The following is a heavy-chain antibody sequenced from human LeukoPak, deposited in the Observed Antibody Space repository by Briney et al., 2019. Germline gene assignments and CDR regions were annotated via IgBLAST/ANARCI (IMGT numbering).Heavy chain of an antibody. CDR3: ARDRFSSGWNRDPFDI. J-gene: IGHJ3*02. D-gene: IGHD6-19*01. Sequence: SETLSLTCTVSGGSINSYYWRWIRQPAGKGLEWIGRIYTSGSTNYNPSLKSRVTMSVDTSKNQFSLKLNSVTAADTAVYYCARDRFSSGWNRDPFDIWGQGTMVTVSS. V-gene: IGHV4-4*07. CDR2: IYTSGST. CDR1: GGSINSYY.